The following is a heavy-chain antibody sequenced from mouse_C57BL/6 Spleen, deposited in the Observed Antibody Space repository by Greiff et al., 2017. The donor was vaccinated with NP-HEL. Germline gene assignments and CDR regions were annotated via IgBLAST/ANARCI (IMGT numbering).Heavy chain of an antibody. J-gene: IGHJ1*03. CDR3: ARGDYYSNYGGYQYFDV. D-gene: IGHD2-5*01. V-gene: IGHV1-26*01. CDR2: INPNNGGT. CDR1: GYTFTDYY. Sequence: EVQLQQSGPELVKPGASVKISCKASGYTFTDYYMNWVKQSHGKSLEWIGDINPNNGGTSYNQKFKGKATLTVDKSSSTAYMELRSLTSEDSAVEYCARGDYYSNYGGYQYFDVWGTGTTVTVSS.